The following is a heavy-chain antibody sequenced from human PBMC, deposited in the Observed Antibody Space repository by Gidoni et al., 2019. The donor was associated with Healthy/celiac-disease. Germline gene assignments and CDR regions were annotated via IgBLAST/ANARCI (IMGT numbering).Heavy chain of an antibody. D-gene: IGHD2-15*01. J-gene: IGHJ4*02. Sequence: QLQQWGAGLLKPSETLSLTCAVYGGSFSGYYWSWIRQPPGKGLEWIGEINHSGSTKYNPSLKSLVTISVDTSKNQFSLKLSSVTAADTAVYSCARGAVVAATNFLGYWGQGTLVTVSS. CDR1: GGSFSGYY. CDR2: INHSGST. V-gene: IGHV4-34*01. CDR3: ARGAVVAATNFLGY.